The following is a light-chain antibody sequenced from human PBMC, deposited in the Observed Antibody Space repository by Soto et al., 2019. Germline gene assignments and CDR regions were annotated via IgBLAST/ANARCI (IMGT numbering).Light chain of an antibody. Sequence: SALTQPASVSGSPGQSITISCTGTSSDVGGYNYVSWYQQQSGKAPKLMIHEVGNRPSGVSNRFSGSKSGNTASLTISGLQAEDEADYYCSSYTSSRAYVFGIGTKVTVL. V-gene: IGLV2-14*01. CDR2: EVG. CDR3: SSYTSSRAYV. J-gene: IGLJ1*01. CDR1: SSDVGGYNY.